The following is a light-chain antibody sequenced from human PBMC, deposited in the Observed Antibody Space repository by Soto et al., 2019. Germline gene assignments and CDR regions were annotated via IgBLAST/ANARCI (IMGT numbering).Light chain of an antibody. V-gene: IGKV3-11*01. Sequence: EIVLTQSAATLSWSPGERATLSCRASQSVTNSLAWYQQKPGQAPRLLVYDASNRATGIPTRFSGSGYGTDFTLTISNLETEDFAVYYCQQHISWPLTFGGGTKVDIK. CDR3: QQHISWPLT. CDR2: DAS. CDR1: QSVTNS. J-gene: IGKJ4*01.